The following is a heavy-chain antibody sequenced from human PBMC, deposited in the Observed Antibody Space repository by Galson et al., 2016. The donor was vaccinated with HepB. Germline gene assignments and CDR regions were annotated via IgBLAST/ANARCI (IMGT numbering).Heavy chain of an antibody. CDR3: EKFDDARGGYSSRCDLSFHL. D-gene: IGHD5-18*01. J-gene: IGHJ2*01. Sequence: SLRLSCAGSGFTFRNYAMSWVRRAPGKGLEWVSAMNGNGVTTHYADSVNARFSISRDNSINTLYLQMTSLSAEDTAVYYCEKFDDARGGYSSRCDLSFHLWGRGTLVTVPS. CDR2: MNGNGVTT. CDR1: GFTFRNYA. V-gene: IGHV3-23*01.